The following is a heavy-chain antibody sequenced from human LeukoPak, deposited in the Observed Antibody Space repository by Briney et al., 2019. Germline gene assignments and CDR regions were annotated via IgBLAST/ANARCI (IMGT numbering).Heavy chain of an antibody. D-gene: IGHD3-22*01. J-gene: IGHJ4*02. Sequence: ASVKVSCKASGYTFTSSDINWVRQATGQGLEWMGWRNPNSGNTGYAQKFQGRVTMTRSTSISTAYMELSSLRSEDTAVYYCARGLHSSPDYYDSSGYYSIPDYRGQGTLVTVSS. CDR1: GYTFTSSD. CDR3: ARGLHSSPDYYDSSGYYSIPDY. V-gene: IGHV1-8*01. CDR2: RNPNSGNT.